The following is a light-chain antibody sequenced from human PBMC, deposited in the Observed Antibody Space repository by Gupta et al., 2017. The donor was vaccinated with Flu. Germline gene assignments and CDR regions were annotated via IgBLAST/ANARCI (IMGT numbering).Light chain of an antibody. Sequence: PGTLSWSPGERVTLSCRASRDISNYLNWYQHKPGQAPRLLIFDSFKRATGIPDRFSGSGSGTDFTLTISSLDADDFAVYYCQQRGNWPLTFGGGTKVEI. CDR1: RDISNY. J-gene: IGKJ4*01. CDR3: QQRGNWPLT. V-gene: IGKV3-11*01. CDR2: DSF.